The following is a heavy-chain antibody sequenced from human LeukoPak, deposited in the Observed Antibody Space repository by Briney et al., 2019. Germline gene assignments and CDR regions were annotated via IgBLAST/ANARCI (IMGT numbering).Heavy chain of an antibody. V-gene: IGHV4-59*01. CDR3: ARDQTIYGIDP. CDR1: GGSISSYY. CDR2: IYYSGST. J-gene: IGHJ5*02. D-gene: IGHD3-3*01. Sequence: SETLSLTCTVSGGSISSYYWSWIRQPPGKGLEWIGYIYYSGSTNYNPSLKSRVTISVDTSKNQFSLKLSSVTAADTAVYYCARDQTIYGIDPWGQGTLVTVSS.